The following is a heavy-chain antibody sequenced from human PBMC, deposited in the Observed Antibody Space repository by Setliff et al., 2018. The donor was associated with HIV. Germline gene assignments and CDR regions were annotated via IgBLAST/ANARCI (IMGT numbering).Heavy chain of an antibody. CDR1: GGSISSGSYY. Sequence: SETLSLTCTVSGGSISSGSYYWSWIRQPAGKGLEWIGRIFSSGSTNYNPSLKSRVTISVDTSKNQFSLKVSSVTAADTAVYYCAREDGPYYFDSWGQGTLVTSPQ. CDR3: AREDGPYYFDS. J-gene: IGHJ4*02. V-gene: IGHV4-61*02. CDR2: IFSSGST.